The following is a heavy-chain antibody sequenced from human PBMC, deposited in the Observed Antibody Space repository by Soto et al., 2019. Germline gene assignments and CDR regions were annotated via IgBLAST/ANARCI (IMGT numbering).Heavy chain of an antibody. D-gene: IGHD3-3*01. CDR2: ISCAGTST. CDR1: GFTLSSYA. CDR3: ARYPGHDGNEYYTFDS. J-gene: IGHJ4*02. Sequence: QVQLVESGGGVVQPGRSLRLSCAASGFTLSSYAMHWVRQAPGKGLEWVAVISCAGTSTYYADSVRGRFTISRDNSKDTVYLQLNSLRTEDTAVYHCARYPGHDGNEYYTFDSWCQGTLVTVSS. V-gene: IGHV3-30-3*01.